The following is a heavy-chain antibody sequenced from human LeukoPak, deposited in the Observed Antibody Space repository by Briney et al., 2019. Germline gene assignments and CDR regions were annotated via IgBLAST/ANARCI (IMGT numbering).Heavy chain of an antibody. CDR1: GFTSTTYN. D-gene: IGHD3-3*01. Sequence: PGGSLRLSCAASGFTSTTYNMNWVRQAPGKGLEWVSYISTTSSNIYYADSVEGRFTISRDNAKNLLYLQMDSLRDEDTAVYYCSRDGGFWSAYPLDYWGQGTRVTVSA. CDR3: SRDGGFWSAYPLDY. CDR2: ISTTSSNI. J-gene: IGHJ4*02. V-gene: IGHV3-48*02.